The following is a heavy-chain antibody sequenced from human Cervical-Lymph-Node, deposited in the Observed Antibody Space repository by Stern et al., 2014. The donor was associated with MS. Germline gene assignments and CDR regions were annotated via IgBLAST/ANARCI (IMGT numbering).Heavy chain of an antibody. CDR1: GYSFTAYY. CDR3: ARERHSMDV. CDR2: IDPNSGGT. J-gene: IGHJ6*02. Sequence: VQLVESGAEVKKPGASVKVSCKASGYSFTAYYMHWVRQAPGQGPEWMGWIDPNSGGTKSAKNFQGRVTMTRDTSISTFYMELSGLTSDDTAVFYCARERHSMDVWGQGTTVTVSS. V-gene: IGHV1-2*02.